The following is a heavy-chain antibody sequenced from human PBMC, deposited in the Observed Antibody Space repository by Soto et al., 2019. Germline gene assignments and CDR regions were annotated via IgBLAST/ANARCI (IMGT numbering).Heavy chain of an antibody. V-gene: IGHV4-34*01. J-gene: IGHJ6*02. Sequence: PSETLSLTCAVYGGSFSGYYWSWIRQPPGKGLEWIGEINHSGSTNYNPSLKSRVTISVDTSKNQFSLKLSSVTAADTAVYYCERVFGGRTYGMDVWGQGTTVTVSS. CDR2: INHSGST. CDR3: ERVFGGRTYGMDV. D-gene: IGHD3-16*01. CDR1: GGSFSGYY.